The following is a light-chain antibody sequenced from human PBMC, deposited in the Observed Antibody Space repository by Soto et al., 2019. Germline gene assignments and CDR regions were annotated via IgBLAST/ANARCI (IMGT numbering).Light chain of an antibody. Sequence: EMVMTQSPATLSVSPGERASLSCRASQSVSSDLAWYHQKPGQAPRLLIYGVSTRATGIPARFSGSGSGTEFTLTINSLQSEDFAVYYCQQYDKWPLTFGGGTKVDIK. CDR3: QQYDKWPLT. J-gene: IGKJ4*01. CDR2: GVS. CDR1: QSVSSD. V-gene: IGKV3-15*01.